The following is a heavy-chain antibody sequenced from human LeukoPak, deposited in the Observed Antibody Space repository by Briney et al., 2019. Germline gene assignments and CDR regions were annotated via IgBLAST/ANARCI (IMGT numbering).Heavy chain of an antibody. CDR1: GFTFSSYG. Sequence: PGGSLRLSCAASGFTFSSYGMHWVRQAPGKGLEWVAFIRYDGSNKYYADSVKGRFTISRDNSKNTLYLQMNSLRAEDTAVYYCAKPTYCYDSSGAGAFDIWGQGTMVTVSS. CDR2: IRYDGSNK. CDR3: AKPTYCYDSSGAGAFDI. J-gene: IGHJ3*02. D-gene: IGHD3-22*01. V-gene: IGHV3-30*02.